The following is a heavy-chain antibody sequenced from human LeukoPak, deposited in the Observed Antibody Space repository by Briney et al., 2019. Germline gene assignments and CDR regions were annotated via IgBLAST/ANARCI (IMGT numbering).Heavy chain of an antibody. D-gene: IGHD2-2*01. J-gene: IGHJ4*02. CDR3: ARANPLYCSSTTCLFDY. CDR2: INPNSGDT. V-gene: IGHV1-2*02. CDR1: GYTFTGYY. Sequence: ASVTVSFKASGYTFTGYYMHWVRQPPGQGLEWMGWINPNSGDTNYAQKFQGRVTMTRDTSITTAHMKLSRLRSDDTAVYYCARANPLYCSSTTCLFDYWGQGTLVTVSS.